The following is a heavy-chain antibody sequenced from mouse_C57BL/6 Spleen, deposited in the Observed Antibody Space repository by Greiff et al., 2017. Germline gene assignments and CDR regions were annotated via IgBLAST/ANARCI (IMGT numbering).Heavy chain of an antibody. J-gene: IGHJ3*01. CDR1: GFTFSDYY. CDR2: INYDGSST. V-gene: IGHV5-16*01. CDR3: ARDRAYYSNYVGFAY. Sequence: EVQVVESEGGLVQPGSSMKLSCTASGFTFSDYYMAWVRQVPEKGLEWVANINYDGSSTYYLDSLKSRVIISREHAKNILYLQKSSLKSEDTATYYCARDRAYYSNYVGFAYWGQGTLVTVSA. D-gene: IGHD2-5*01.